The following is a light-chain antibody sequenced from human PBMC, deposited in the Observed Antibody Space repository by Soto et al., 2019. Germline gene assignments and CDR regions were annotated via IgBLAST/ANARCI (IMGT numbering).Light chain of an antibody. CDR1: QTISSW. Sequence: DIQMTQSPSTLSGSLGDRGTITCPASQTISSWLAWYQQKPGKAPKLLIYKASTLKSGVPSRFSGSGSGTEFTLTISSLQPDDFATYSCQHYNSYSEAFGQGTKVDIK. V-gene: IGKV1-5*03. J-gene: IGKJ1*01. CDR2: KAS. CDR3: QHYNSYSEA.